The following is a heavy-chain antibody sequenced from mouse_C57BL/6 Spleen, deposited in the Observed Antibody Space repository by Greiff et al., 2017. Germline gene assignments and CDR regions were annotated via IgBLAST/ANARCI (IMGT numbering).Heavy chain of an antibody. V-gene: IGHV3-6*01. J-gene: IGHJ3*01. D-gene: IGHD2-14*01. CDR1: GYSITGGYY. CDR3: ASEGYYRNWIAY. Sequence: DVQLVESGPGLVKPSQSLSLTCSVTGYSITGGYYWNWIRQFPGNKLECMGYIRYDGGNNYNPSFKNRTSITRDTSKNQSFLKLNSVTTEDTATYYCASEGYYRNWIAYWGQGTLVTVSA. CDR2: IRYDGGN.